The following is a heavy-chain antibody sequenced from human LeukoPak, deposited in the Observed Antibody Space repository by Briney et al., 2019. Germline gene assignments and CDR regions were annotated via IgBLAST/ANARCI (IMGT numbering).Heavy chain of an antibody. CDR2: IKQDGSEK. CDR3: ARDLYGDYVDY. Sequence: GGSLRLSCAASGFTFSSYWMSWVRQAPGKGLEWVANIKQDGSEKYYVDSVRGRFTISRDNAKNSLYLQMNSLRAEDTAVYYCARDLYGDYVDYWGQGTLVTVSS. V-gene: IGHV3-7*01. CDR1: GFTFSSYW. D-gene: IGHD4-17*01. J-gene: IGHJ4*02.